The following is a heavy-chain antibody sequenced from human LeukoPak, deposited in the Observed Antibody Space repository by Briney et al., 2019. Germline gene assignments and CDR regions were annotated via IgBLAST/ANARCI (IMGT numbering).Heavy chain of an antibody. D-gene: IGHD2-2*01. CDR2: IYHSGST. CDR1: GGSISRNHW. Sequence: PSGTLSLTCAVSGGSISRNHWWSWVRQPPGKGLEWIGEIYHSGSTNYNSSLKSRATILVDKSKNQFSLRLDSVTVADTAVYYCARRPMFVVVPAAMGGLDYWGQGTLVTVSS. CDR3: ARRPMFVVVPAAMGGLDY. V-gene: IGHV4-4*02. J-gene: IGHJ4*02.